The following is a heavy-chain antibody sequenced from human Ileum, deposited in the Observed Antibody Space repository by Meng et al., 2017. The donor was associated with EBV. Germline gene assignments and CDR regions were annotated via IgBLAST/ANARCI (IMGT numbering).Heavy chain of an antibody. D-gene: IGHD6-19*01. CDR2: MYYSGST. CDR3: ATRVAAVKDYFDY. Sequence: LQLRESGAGLVKPSETLSLTCTVSGCSISNENDDWGRIRQPPGKGLEWIGSMYYSGSTYYNPSLKSRVTMSLDTSKNQFSLQLTSVTAADTALYYCATRVAAVKDYFDYWGQGTLVTASS. V-gene: IGHV4-39*07. CDR1: GCSISNENDD. J-gene: IGHJ4*02.